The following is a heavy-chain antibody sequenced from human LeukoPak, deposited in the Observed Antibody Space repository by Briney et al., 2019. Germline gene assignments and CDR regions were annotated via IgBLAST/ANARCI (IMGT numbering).Heavy chain of an antibody. Sequence: GESLKISCKGSGYKFTNNWIGWVRQMPGKGLEWMGIIFPGDSETRYSPSFQGQVSISVDKSANTAYLQWRSLKASDTATYYCARRLHSFDYWGQGTLVTVSS. CDR1: GYKFTNNW. V-gene: IGHV5-51*01. J-gene: IGHJ4*02. D-gene: IGHD2-21*02. CDR3: ARRLHSFDY. CDR2: IFPGDSET.